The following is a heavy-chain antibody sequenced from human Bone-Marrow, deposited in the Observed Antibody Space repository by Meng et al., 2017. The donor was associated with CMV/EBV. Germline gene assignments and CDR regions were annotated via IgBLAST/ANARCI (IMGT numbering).Heavy chain of an antibody. Sequence: GGSLRLSCAASGFTLSRYWMHWVRQVPGKGLVWVSRINEDGSLTNYADAVEGRFTISRDNAKNTLFLQMNSLRAEDTAVYYCARSSSGRPDEAFDIWGQGTMVTVSS. CDR2: INEDGSLT. CDR1: GFTLSRYW. J-gene: IGHJ3*02. V-gene: IGHV3-74*01. CDR3: ARSSSGRPDEAFDI. D-gene: IGHD6-19*01.